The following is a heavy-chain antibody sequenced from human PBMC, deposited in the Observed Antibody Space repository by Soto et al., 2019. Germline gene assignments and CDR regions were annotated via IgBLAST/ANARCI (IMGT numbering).Heavy chain of an antibody. D-gene: IGHD6-19*01. CDR3: ARVRPLIAVAGAYFDY. CDR1: GGSFSGYY. J-gene: IGHJ4*02. V-gene: IGHV4-34*01. Sequence: QVQLQQWGAGLLKPSETLSLTCAVYGGSFSGYYWSWIRQPPGKGLEWIGEINHSGSTNYNPSLESRVTISVDTSKNQFSLKLSSVTAADTAVYYCARVRPLIAVAGAYFDYWGQGTLVTVSS. CDR2: INHSGST.